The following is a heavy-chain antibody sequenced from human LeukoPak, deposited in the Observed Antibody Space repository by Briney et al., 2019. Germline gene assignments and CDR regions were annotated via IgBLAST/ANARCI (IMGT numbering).Heavy chain of an antibody. D-gene: IGHD1-1*01. Sequence: GGSLRLSCAASGFTFSDYDMLWVRQATGKGLEWVSAIGTAGDTYYTGSVKGRFTISRENAKNSLYLQMNSLRAGDTAVYYCARVAKERVGGVYYFDYWGLGTLVTVSS. CDR1: GFTFSDYD. J-gene: IGHJ4*02. CDR3: ARVAKERVGGVYYFDY. V-gene: IGHV3-13*01. CDR2: IGTAGDT.